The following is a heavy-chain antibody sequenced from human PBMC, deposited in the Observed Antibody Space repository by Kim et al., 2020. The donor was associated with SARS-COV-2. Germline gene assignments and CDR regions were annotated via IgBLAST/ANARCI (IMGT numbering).Heavy chain of an antibody. CDR1: GFTFSSYA. V-gene: IGHV3-64D*06. CDR2: ISSNGGST. CDR3: VKVAERWLPQIPK. Sequence: GGSLRLSCSASGFTFSSYAMHWVRQAPGKGLEYVSAISSNGGSTYYADSVKGRFTISRDNSKNTLYLQMSSLRAEDTAVYYCVKVAERWLPQIPKWGQGTLVTVSS. D-gene: IGHD5-12*01. J-gene: IGHJ4*02.